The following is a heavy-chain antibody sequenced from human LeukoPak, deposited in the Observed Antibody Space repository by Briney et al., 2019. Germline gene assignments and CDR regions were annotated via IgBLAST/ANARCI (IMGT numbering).Heavy chain of an antibody. CDR1: GGSISSSNW. D-gene: IGHD3-10*01. Sequence: SETLSLTCAVSGGSISSSNWWSWVRQPPGKGLESIGEIYHSGSTNYNPSLKSRVTISVDKSKNQFSLKLSSVTAADTAVYYCARGLTMVRGVRPFHYWGQGTLVTVSS. CDR2: IYHSGST. CDR3: ARGLTMVRGVRPFHY. J-gene: IGHJ4*02. V-gene: IGHV4-4*02.